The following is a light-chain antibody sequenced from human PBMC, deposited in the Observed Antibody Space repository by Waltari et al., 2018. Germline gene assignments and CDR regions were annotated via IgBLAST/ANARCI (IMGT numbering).Light chain of an antibody. J-gene: IGLJ3*02. CDR1: SRRVAANS. V-gene: IGLV6-57*03. CDR3: QSYDNNIWL. Sequence: NFMLTQSPSVSESPGKTVTISCTRTSRRVAANSMQWYQQRPGSAPTLVIYENNQSPSGVPDRFSGSIDSSSNSASLTISGLKTEDEADYYCQSYDNNIWLFGGGTKLTVL. CDR2: ENN.